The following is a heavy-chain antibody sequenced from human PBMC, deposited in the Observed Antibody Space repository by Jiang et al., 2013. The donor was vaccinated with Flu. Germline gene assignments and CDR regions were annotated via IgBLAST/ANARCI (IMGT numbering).Heavy chain of an antibody. CDR3: AREGYGSSWYIGAFDI. V-gene: IGHV3-48*02. CDR2: IDTGSRTI. D-gene: IGHD6-13*01. J-gene: IGHJ3*02. CDR1: GFTFTSYS. Sequence: QLVESGGGLVQPGGSLRLSCAASGFTFTSYSMNWVRQAPGKGLEWLSYIDTGSRTIYYADSVKGRFTISRDNAKNSIYMQMNSLRDEDTAVYYCAREGYGSSWYIGAFDIWGQGTKVTVSS.